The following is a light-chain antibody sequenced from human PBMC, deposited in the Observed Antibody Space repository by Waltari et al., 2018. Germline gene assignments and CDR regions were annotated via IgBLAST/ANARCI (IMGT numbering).Light chain of an antibody. CDR2: GAS. CDR1: QSLSSTF. Sequence: EIVLTQSPGTLSLSPGERATLSCRASQSLSSTFLAWYQQKPGQAPRVVIYGASTRATGIPDRFSGSGSGTDFTLTISRLEPEDFAVYYCQQFTLSPLMYTFCQGTKLEI. CDR3: QQFTLSPLMYT. V-gene: IGKV3-20*01. J-gene: IGKJ2*01.